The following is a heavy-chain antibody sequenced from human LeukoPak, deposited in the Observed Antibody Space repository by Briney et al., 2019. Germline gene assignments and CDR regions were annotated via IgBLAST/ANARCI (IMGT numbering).Heavy chain of an antibody. V-gene: IGHV3-7*02. J-gene: IGHJ4*02. Sequence: GGSLKLSCVASGFTFSSYEMNWVRQAPGKGLEWVANIKEEGSGKYYVDSAKGRFTISRDNAKNSLYLQMNSLRAEDTAVYYCARIYYDSSGYRLFDYWGQGTLVTVSS. CDR1: GFTFSSYE. CDR3: ARIYYDSSGYRLFDY. CDR2: IKEEGSGK. D-gene: IGHD3-22*01.